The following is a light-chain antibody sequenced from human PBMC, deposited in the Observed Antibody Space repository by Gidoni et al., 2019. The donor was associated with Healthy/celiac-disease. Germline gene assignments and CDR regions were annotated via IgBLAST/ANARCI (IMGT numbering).Light chain of an antibody. CDR1: QSISSY. CDR2: AAS. V-gene: IGKV1-39*01. J-gene: IGKJ4*01. Sequence: DIQMTQSPSSLSASVGDRVTITCRASQSISSYLNWYQQKPGQAPKLLIYAASSLQSGVPSRFSGSGSGTDFTLTISSLQPEDFATYYCQQSYSTPCFGGXTKVEIK. CDR3: QQSYSTPC.